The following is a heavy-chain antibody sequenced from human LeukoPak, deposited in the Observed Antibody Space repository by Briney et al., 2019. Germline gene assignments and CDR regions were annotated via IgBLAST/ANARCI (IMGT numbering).Heavy chain of an antibody. J-gene: IGHJ5*02. Sequence: SETLSLTCTVSGGSISSGGYYWSWIRQHPGKGLEWIVYIYYSGSTYYNPSLKSRVTISVDTSKNQFSLKLSSVTAADTAVYYCARETTRNYDFWSGQNWFDPWGQGTLVTVSS. D-gene: IGHD3-3*01. V-gene: IGHV4-31*03. CDR1: GGSISSGGYY. CDR3: ARETTRNYDFWSGQNWFDP. CDR2: IYYSGST.